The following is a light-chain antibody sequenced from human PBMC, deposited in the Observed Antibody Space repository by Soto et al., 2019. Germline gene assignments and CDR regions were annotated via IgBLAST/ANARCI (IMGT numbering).Light chain of an antibody. CDR3: GAWDDSRNSFR. Sequence: QSVLTQPPSTSGTPGQRVTISCSGSSSNIGSNYVYGYQQFPGTAPRLLVYGNYQRPSGVPDRLSGSKSGTSASLAISGLRSEDEADYYCGAWDDSRNSFRFAAGTKVTVL. V-gene: IGLV1-47*02. CDR2: GNY. J-gene: IGLJ1*01. CDR1: SSNIGSNY.